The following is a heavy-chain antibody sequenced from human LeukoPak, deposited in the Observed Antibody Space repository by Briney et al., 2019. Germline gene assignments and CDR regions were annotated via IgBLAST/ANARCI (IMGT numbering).Heavy chain of an antibody. J-gene: IGHJ5*02. CDR2: IKSKIDGGTT. CDR1: GFTFNNAW. CDR3: TTDRRHDILTGYYRGWFDP. V-gene: IGHV3-15*01. Sequence: PGGSLRLSCAASGFTFNNAWMSWVRQAPGKGLEWVGCIKSKIDGGTTDYAAPVKGRFTISRDDSQNTLFLRMSSLKTEDTAVYYCTTDRRHDILTGYYRGWFDPWGQGILVTVSS. D-gene: IGHD3-9*01.